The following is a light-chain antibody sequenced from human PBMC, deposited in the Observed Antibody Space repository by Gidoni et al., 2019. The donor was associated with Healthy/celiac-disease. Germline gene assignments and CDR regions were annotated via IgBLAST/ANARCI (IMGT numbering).Light chain of an antibody. CDR3: MQALQTPFT. CDR2: LGS. J-gene: IGKJ3*01. V-gene: IGKV2-28*01. CDR1: QSLLHSNGYNY. Sequence: DIVITQSPLSLPVTPGEPASISCRSSQSLLHSNGYNYLDWYLQKPGQSPQLLIDLGSNRASGVPDRFSGSGSGTDFTLRISRVEAEDVGVYYCMQALQTPFTFGPGTKVDIK.